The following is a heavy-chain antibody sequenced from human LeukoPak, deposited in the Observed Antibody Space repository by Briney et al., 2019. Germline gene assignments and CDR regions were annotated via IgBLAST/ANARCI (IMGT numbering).Heavy chain of an antibody. D-gene: IGHD6-13*01. V-gene: IGHV4-59*08. J-gene: IGHJ4*02. Sequence: SETLSLTCTVSGGSISSYYWSWIRQPPGKGLEWIGYICYSGSTNYNPSLKSRVTISVDTSKNQFSLKLSSVTAADTAVYYCARSGYSSSWYLAPTPYYFDYWGQGTLVTVSS. CDR3: ARSGYSSSWYLAPTPYYFDY. CDR2: ICYSGST. CDR1: GGSISSYY.